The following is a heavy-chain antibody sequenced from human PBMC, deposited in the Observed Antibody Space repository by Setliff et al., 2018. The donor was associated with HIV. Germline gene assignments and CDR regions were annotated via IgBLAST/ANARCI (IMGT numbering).Heavy chain of an antibody. CDR3: ARTNNNYYYDTSDYFAGYYFDS. V-gene: IGHV3-48*01. CDR1: GFTFSSYS. CDR2: ISSVSGSTI. D-gene: IGHD3-22*01. J-gene: IGHJ4*02. Sequence: GGSLRLSCAASGFTFSSYSMNWVRQAPGKGLEWVSYISSVSGSTIYYADSVKGRFTISRDNAKNSMFLQMNSLRAEDTAVYYCARTNNNYYYDTSDYFAGYYFDSWGQGTLVTVSS.